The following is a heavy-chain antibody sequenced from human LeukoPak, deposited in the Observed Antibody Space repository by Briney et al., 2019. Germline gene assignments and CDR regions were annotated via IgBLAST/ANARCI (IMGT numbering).Heavy chain of an antibody. Sequence: ASVKVSCKASGYTFTSYDINWVRQATGQGLEWMGWMDPNSGNTGYAQKFQGRVTMTRTTPRSTAYMELSSLRSEDTALYYCARFSRYCSSTSCYLYGMDVWGQGTTVTVSS. D-gene: IGHD2-2*01. CDR3: ARFSRYCSSTSCYLYGMDV. J-gene: IGHJ6*02. CDR1: GYTFTSYD. V-gene: IGHV1-8*01. CDR2: MDPNSGNT.